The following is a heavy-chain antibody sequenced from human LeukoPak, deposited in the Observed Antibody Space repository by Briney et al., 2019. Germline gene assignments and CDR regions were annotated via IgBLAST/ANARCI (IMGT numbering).Heavy chain of an antibody. CDR1: GFTFSSYA. D-gene: IGHD2-2*01. Sequence: GGSLRHSCAASGFTFSSYAMSWVRQAPGKGLEWVSAISGSGGSTYYADSVKGRFTISRDNSKNTLYLQMNSLRAEDTAVYYCAKDEDHSSTSCYYYWGQGTLVTVSS. CDR3: AKDEDHSSTSCYYY. CDR2: ISGSGGST. V-gene: IGHV3-23*01. J-gene: IGHJ4*02.